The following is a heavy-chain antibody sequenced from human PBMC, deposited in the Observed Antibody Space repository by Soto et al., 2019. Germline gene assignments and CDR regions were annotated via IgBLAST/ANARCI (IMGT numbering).Heavy chain of an antibody. D-gene: IGHD3-9*01. J-gene: IGHJ6*02. CDR3: SRDSDILTGYSYYYYYGMDV. Sequence: SETLSLTCTVSGGSISSGGYYWSWIRQHPGKGLEWIGYIYYSGSTYYNPSLKSRVTISVDTSKNQFSLKLSSVTAADTAVYYCSRDSDILTGYSYYYYYGMDVWGQGTTVTVSS. CDR2: IYYSGST. V-gene: IGHV4-31*03. CDR1: GGSISSGGYY.